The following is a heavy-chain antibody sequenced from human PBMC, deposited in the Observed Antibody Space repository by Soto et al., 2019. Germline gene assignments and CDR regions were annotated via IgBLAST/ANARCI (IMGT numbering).Heavy chain of an antibody. V-gene: IGHV4-61*01. CDR1: GGSVSSGSYY. CDR3: ARGHYYRMDV. J-gene: IGHJ6*02. Sequence: QVQLQESGPGLVKPSETLSLTCTVSGGSVSSGSYYWSWIRQPPGKGLEWIGYIYYSGSTNYNPSLKSRVTISVDTSKNQFSLKLSSVTAADTAVYYCARGHYYRMDVWGQGTTVTVSS. CDR2: IYYSGST.